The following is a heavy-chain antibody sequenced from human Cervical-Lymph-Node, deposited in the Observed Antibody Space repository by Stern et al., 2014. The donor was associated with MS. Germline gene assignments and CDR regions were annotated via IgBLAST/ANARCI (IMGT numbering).Heavy chain of an antibody. CDR1: GFTFSSYP. Sequence: VQLVQSGGGVVQPGRSLRVSCAASGFTFSSYPMYWVRQAPGTGLEWVGVITYDGSKTYYGDSVKGRFTLSRDNSKNTVSLQMNSLTTEDTAVYYCARGSRGMDVWGQGTTVTVSS. CDR3: ARGSRGMDV. CDR2: ITYDGSKT. V-gene: IGHV3-30-3*01. J-gene: IGHJ6*02.